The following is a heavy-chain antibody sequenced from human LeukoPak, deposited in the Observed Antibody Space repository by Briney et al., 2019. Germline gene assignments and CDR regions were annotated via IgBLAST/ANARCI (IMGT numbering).Heavy chain of an antibody. D-gene: IGHD4-17*01. V-gene: IGHV3-30*18. CDR1: GFTFSSYG. Sequence: GGSLRLSCAASGFTFSSYGMHWVRQAPGKGLEWVAVISYDGGNKYYADSVKGRFTISRDNSKNTLYLQMNSPRAEDTAVYYCAKPTVTTRGAFDIWGQGTMVTVSS. CDR2: ISYDGGNK. CDR3: AKPTVTTRGAFDI. J-gene: IGHJ3*02.